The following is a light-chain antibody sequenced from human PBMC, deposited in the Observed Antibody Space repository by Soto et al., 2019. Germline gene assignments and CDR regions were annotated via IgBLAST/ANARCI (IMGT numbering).Light chain of an antibody. CDR2: DAS. J-gene: IGKJ4*01. CDR3: QQRSNR. V-gene: IGKV3-11*01. CDR1: QSVSRS. Sequence: VLTQSPATLSLSPGDRAVLSCRASQSVSRSLTWYQHKPGQAPRLLIYDASTRATGIPRRFSGSGSGTDFTLTISSLEPEDFAVYYCQQRSNRFGGVTKV.